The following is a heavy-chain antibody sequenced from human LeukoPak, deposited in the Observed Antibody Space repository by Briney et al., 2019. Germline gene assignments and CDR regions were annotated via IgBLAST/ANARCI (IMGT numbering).Heavy chain of an antibody. CDR3: AKDLYDSSLKYYYYYYMDV. Sequence: GGSLRLSCAASGFTFSSYAMSWVRQAPGKGLEWVSAISGSGGSTYYADSVKGRFTISRDNSKNTLYLQMNSLRAEDTAVYYCAKDLYDSSLKYYYYYYMDVWGKGTTVTVSS. D-gene: IGHD3-22*01. CDR2: ISGSGGST. V-gene: IGHV3-23*01. CDR1: GFTFSSYA. J-gene: IGHJ6*03.